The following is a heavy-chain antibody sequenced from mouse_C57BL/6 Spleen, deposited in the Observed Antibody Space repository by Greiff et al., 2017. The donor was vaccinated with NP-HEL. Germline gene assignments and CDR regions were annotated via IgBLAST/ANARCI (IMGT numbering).Heavy chain of an antibody. Sequence: VQLKQSGPGLVKPSQSLSLTCSVTGYSITSGYYWNWIRQFPGNKLEWMGYISYDGSNNYNPSLKNRISITRDTSKNQFFLKLNSVTTEDTATYYCARRYGNLYAMDYWGQGTSVTVSS. J-gene: IGHJ4*01. CDR2: ISYDGSN. D-gene: IGHD2-10*02. CDR3: ARRYGNLYAMDY. V-gene: IGHV3-6*01. CDR1: GYSITSGYY.